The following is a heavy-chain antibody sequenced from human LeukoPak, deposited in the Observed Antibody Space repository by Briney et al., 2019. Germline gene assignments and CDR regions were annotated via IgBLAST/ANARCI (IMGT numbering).Heavy chain of an antibody. CDR1: GGSISSYY. CDR3: ARLPEGARWLPLGTHWYFDL. CDR2: IYYSGST. J-gene: IGHJ2*01. Sequence: SETLSLTCTVSGGSISSYYWSWIRQPPGKGLEWIGYIYYSGSTNHNPSLKSRVTISVDTSKNQFSLKLSSVTAADTAVYYCARLPEGARWLPLGTHWYFDLGGGGTLVTVSS. D-gene: IGHD4-23*01. V-gene: IGHV4-59*08.